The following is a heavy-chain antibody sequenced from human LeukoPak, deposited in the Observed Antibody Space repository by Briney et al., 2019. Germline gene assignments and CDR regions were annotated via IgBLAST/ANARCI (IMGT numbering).Heavy chain of an antibody. CDR3: ARMYSSSSNRGYYYYMDV. J-gene: IGHJ6*03. CDR1: GFTFDDYG. CDR2: INWNGGST. V-gene: IGHV3-20*04. D-gene: IGHD6-6*01. Sequence: GGSLRLSCAASGFTFDDYGMSRVRQAPGKGLEWVSGINWNGGSTGYADSVKGRFTISRDNAKNSLYLQMNSLRAEDTALYYCARMYSSSSNRGYYYYMDVWGKGTTVTVSS.